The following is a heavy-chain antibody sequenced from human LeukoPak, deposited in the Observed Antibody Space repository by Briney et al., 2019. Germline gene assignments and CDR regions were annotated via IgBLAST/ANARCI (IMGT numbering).Heavy chain of an antibody. V-gene: IGHV3-30*18. CDR2: ISYDGSNK. CDR1: GFTFSSYG. CDR3: AKDLSPMVGAKTFDY. D-gene: IGHD1-26*01. J-gene: IGHJ4*02. Sequence: GGSLRLSCAASGFTFSSYGIHWVRQAPGKGLEWVAVISYDGSNKYYADSVKGRFTISRDNSKNTLYLQMNSLRPEDTAVYSCAKDLSPMVGAKTFDYWGQGTLVTVSS.